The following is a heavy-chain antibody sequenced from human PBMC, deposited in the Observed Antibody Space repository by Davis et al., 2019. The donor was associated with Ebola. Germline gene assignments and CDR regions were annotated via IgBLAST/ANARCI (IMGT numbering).Heavy chain of an antibody. D-gene: IGHD3-22*01. CDR1: GFTFSDHH. CDR2: TVKNVNSYTT. V-gene: IGHV3-72*01. J-gene: IGHJ5*02. Sequence: GESLKISCAASGFTFSDHHMDWVRQAPGKGLEWVGRTVKNVNSYTTEYAASVRGRFTISRDDSKNSLYLQMNSLKTEDTAVYYCARETYDNSGLFHNWFDPWGQGTLVTVSS. CDR3: ARETYDNSGLFHNWFDP.